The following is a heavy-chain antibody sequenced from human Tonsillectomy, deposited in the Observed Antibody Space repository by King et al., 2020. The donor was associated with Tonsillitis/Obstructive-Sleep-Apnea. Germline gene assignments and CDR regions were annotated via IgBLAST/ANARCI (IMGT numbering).Heavy chain of an antibody. J-gene: IGHJ4*02. V-gene: IGHV3-33*01. CDR1: GFTFSSYG. Sequence: VQLVESGGGVVQPGRSLRLSCAASGFTFSSYGMHWVRQAPGKGLEWVAVIWYDGSNKYYADSVKGRFTISRDNSKNTLYLQMNSLRAEDTAVYYCARSGDYDSSGYYPGDYWGQGTLVTVSS. CDR3: ARSGDYDSSGYYPGDY. D-gene: IGHD3-22*01. CDR2: IWYDGSNK.